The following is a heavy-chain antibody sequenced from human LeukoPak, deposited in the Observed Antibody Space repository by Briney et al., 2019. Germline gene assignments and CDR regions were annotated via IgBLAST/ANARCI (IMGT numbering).Heavy chain of an antibody. CDR2: INSNSGDT. Sequence: ASVKVSCKASGYTFTDYYMHWVRQTPGQGLEWMGWINSNSGDTNYAQKFQGRVTMTRDTSISTAYMELSRLRSDDTAVYYCARAEVRYWNQGGKNWFDPWGQGTLVTVSS. J-gene: IGHJ5*02. CDR1: GYTFTDYY. D-gene: IGHD1-1*01. CDR3: ARAEVRYWNQGGKNWFDP. V-gene: IGHV1-2*02.